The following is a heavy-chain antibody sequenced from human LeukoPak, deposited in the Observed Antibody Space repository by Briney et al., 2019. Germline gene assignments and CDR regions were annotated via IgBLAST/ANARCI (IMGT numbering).Heavy chain of an antibody. Sequence: TGGSLRLSCAASGFTFSSYAMHWVRQAPGKGLEHVSAISSNGVSTYYANSVKGRFTISRDNSKNTLYFQMGSLRAEDMAVYYCAKLPSYYYGSGSYPRPYFDYWGQGTLVTVSS. CDR3: AKLPSYYYGSGSYPRPYFDY. J-gene: IGHJ4*02. V-gene: IGHV3-64*01. D-gene: IGHD3-10*01. CDR1: GFTFSSYA. CDR2: ISSNGVST.